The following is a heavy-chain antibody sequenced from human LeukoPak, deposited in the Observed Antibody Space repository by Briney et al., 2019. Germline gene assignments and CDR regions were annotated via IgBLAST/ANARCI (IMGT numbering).Heavy chain of an antibody. D-gene: IGHD1-26*01. Sequence: GGSLRLSCAASGFTFSSYWMSWVRQAPGKGLEGVANIKQDGSEKYYVDSVKGRFTISRDNAKNSLYLQMNSLRAEDTAVYYCARLYSGSYLDYWGQGTLVTVSS. CDR2: IKQDGSEK. CDR1: GFTFSSYW. CDR3: ARLYSGSYLDY. V-gene: IGHV3-7*01. J-gene: IGHJ4*02.